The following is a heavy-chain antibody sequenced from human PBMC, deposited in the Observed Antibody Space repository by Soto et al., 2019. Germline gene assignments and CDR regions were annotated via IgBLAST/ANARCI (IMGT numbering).Heavy chain of an antibody. V-gene: IGHV3-23*01. CDR2: ISGSGGST. CDR1: GFTFSSYA. D-gene: IGHD5-18*01. Sequence: GGSLRLSCAASGFTFSSYAMSWVRQAPGKGLEWVSAISGSGGSTYYADSVKGRFTISRDNSKNTLYLQMNSLRAEDTAVYYCAKLPVIGYSYGYGPFDYWGQGTLVTVSS. J-gene: IGHJ4*02. CDR3: AKLPVIGYSYGYGPFDY.